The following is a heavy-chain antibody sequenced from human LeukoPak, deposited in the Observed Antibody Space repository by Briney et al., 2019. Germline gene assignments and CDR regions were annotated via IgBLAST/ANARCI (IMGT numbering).Heavy chain of an antibody. CDR2: IKEDGSEK. D-gene: IGHD1-1*01. CDR1: GFTFSSYW. V-gene: IGHV3-7*01. J-gene: IGHJ4*02. Sequence: GGSLRLSCAASGFTFSSYWMTWVRQAPGKGLEWVANIKEDGSEKYYVDSVKGRFTISRDNAKNSLYLQMNSLRAEDTAVYYCARDQDWNDRGGLDYWGQGTLVIVSS. CDR3: ARDQDWNDRGGLDY.